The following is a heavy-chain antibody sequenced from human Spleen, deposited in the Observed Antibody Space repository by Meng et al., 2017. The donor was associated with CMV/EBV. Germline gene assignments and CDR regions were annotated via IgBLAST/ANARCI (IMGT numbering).Heavy chain of an antibody. CDR2: IGSSSGVI. D-gene: IGHD3-22*01. V-gene: IGHV3-21*04. CDR3: AKTQYYYDSSGRGAFDI. CDR1: GFTFSSYT. Sequence: GGSLRLSCTASGFTFSSYTMTWVRQAPGKGLEWISSIGSSSGVIYYADSVKGRFTISRDNAKNSLFLQMNSLRAADTAVYYCAKTQYYYDSSGRGAFDIWGQGTMVTVSS. J-gene: IGHJ3*02.